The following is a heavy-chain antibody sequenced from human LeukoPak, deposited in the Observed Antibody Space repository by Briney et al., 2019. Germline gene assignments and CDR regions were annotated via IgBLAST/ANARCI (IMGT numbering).Heavy chain of an antibody. D-gene: IGHD3-10*01. Sequence: SETLSLTCAVYGGSFSGYYWSWIRQPPGKGLEWIGEINHSGSTNYNPSLKSRVTISVDTSKNQFSLKLSSVTAADTAVYYCARHNLVSGSGSYSPSFDYWGQGTLVTVSS. CDR1: GGSFSGYY. V-gene: IGHV4-34*01. CDR3: ARHNLVSGSGSYSPSFDY. CDR2: INHSGST. J-gene: IGHJ4*02.